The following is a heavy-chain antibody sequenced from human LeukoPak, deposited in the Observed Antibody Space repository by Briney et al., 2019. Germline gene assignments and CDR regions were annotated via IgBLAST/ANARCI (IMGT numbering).Heavy chain of an antibody. J-gene: IGHJ3*02. Sequence: SGGSLGVSCAASGFSFSSYWMDWVRQAPGKGLVWVSGINSDGRMTRYAESVKGRFTISRDNAKNTLYLQMNTLRAEDTAVYYCARVGSTDIPHAFDIWGQGTTVTVSS. D-gene: IGHD2-21*02. CDR2: INSDGRMT. CDR3: ARVGSTDIPHAFDI. CDR1: GFSFSSYW. V-gene: IGHV3-74*01.